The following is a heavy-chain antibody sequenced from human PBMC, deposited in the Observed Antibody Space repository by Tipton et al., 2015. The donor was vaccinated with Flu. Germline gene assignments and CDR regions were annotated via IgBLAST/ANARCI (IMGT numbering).Heavy chain of an antibody. D-gene: IGHD6-19*01. CDR1: GGSLSGYY. CDR2: IYTSGNT. V-gene: IGHV4-4*07. Sequence: TLSLTCNVSGGSLSGYYWSWIRQPAGKGLEWIGRIYTSGNTNYSPSLKSRVTMSVDTSKNQFSLKLSSMTAAHTAVYYCARGQGNSGWRYFDYWGQGTLVTVSS. CDR3: ARGQGNSGWRYFDY. J-gene: IGHJ4*02.